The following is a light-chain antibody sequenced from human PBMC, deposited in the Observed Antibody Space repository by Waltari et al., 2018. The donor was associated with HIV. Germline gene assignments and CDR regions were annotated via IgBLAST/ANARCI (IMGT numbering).Light chain of an antibody. V-gene: IGLV2-23*02. CDR2: EVS. J-gene: IGLJ2*01. CDR3: CSYAGSSTLI. Sequence: QSALTQPASVSGSPGQSITISCTGTSSDVGSYNLVSWYQQNPDKAPKLVIYEVSKRPSVVSNRFSGSKSGNTASLTISGLQAEDEAAYYCCSYAGSSTLIFGGGTKLTVL. CDR1: SSDVGSYNL.